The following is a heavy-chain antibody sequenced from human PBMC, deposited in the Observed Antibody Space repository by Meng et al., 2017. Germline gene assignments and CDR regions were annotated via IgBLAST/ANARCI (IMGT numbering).Heavy chain of an antibody. J-gene: IGHJ6*02. V-gene: IGHV3-15*01. CDR3: TTIQAGYDFWSGTYYYYGMDV. Sequence: GESLKISCAASGFTFSNAWMSWVRQAPGKGLEWGGRIKSKTDGGTTDDAAPVKGRFTISRDDSKNTLYLQMNSLKTEDTAVYYCTTIQAGYDFWSGTYYYYGMDVWGQGTTVTVSS. D-gene: IGHD3-3*01. CDR1: GFTFSNAW. CDR2: IKSKTDGGTT.